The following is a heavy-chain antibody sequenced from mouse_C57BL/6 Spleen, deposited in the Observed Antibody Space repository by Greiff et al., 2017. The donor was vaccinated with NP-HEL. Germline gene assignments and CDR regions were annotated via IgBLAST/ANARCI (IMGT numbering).Heavy chain of an antibody. V-gene: IGHV1-52*01. CDR1: GYTFTSYW. CDR2: IDPSDSET. D-gene: IGHD1-1*01. J-gene: IGHJ2*01. Sequence: QVQLQQPGAELVRPGSSVKLSCKASGYTFTSYWMHWVKQRPIQGLEWIGNIDPSDSETHYNQKFKDKATLTVDKSSSTAYMQLSSLTSEDSAVYYCARKDGSSYFYYFDYWGQGTTLTVSS. CDR3: ARKDGSSYFYYFDY.